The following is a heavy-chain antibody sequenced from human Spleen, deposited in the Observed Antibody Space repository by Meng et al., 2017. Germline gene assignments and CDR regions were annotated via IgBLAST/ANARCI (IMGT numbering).Heavy chain of an antibody. Sequence: EVQMVESGGGLVQPGGSLGLSCAASGFAFRSHWMHWGRQVSGKGLVWVSRISSDGTITNYADSVKGRFTXSRDNAKNTLYLQXXSLTAEDTAVYYXAQSWGGGGVDYWGQGTLVTVSS. D-gene: IGHD2-21*01. CDR2: ISSDGTIT. CDR3: AQSWGGGGVDY. V-gene: IGHV3-74*01. J-gene: IGHJ4*02. CDR1: GFAFRSHW.